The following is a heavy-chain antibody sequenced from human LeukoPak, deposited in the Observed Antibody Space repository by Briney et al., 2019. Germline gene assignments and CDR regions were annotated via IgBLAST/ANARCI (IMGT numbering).Heavy chain of an antibody. CDR1: GGSISSYY. Sequence: SETLSLTCTVSGGSISSYYWSWIRHPPGKGLEWIGYIYYSGSTNYNPSLKSRVTISVDTSKNQFSLKLSSVTAADTAVYYCAREWDCGGDCYSFDYWGQGTLVTVSS. D-gene: IGHD2-21*02. V-gene: IGHV4-59*01. CDR3: AREWDCGGDCYSFDY. CDR2: IYYSGST. J-gene: IGHJ4*02.